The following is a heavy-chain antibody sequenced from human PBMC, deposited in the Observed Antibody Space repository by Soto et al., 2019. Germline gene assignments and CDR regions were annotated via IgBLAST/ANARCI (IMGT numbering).Heavy chain of an antibody. CDR1: GYTFTSYY. Sequence: GASVKVSCKASGYTFTSYYMHWVRQAPGQGLEWMGIINPSGGSTSYAQKFQGRVTMTRDTSTSTVYMELSSLRSEDTAVYYCARGNGSGYDRPHYYYYGTDVWGQGTTVTVSS. D-gene: IGHD5-12*01. CDR3: ARGNGSGYDRPHYYYYGTDV. V-gene: IGHV1-46*01. J-gene: IGHJ6*02. CDR2: INPSGGST.